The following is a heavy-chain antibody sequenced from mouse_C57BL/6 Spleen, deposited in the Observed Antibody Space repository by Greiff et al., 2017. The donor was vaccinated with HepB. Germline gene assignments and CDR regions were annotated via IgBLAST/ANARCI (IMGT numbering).Heavy chain of an antibody. J-gene: IGHJ2*01. V-gene: IGHV5-6-3*01. D-gene: IGHD3-3*01. CDR3: ARRARTIN. Sequence: EVQLVESGGGLVQPGGSLKLSCAASGFTFSSYGMSWVRQTPDKRLELVATINSNGGSTYYPDSVKGRFTISRDNAKHTLYLQMCSRKSEDTARYYCARRARTINWGQGTTLTVSS. CDR2: INSNGGST. CDR1: GFTFSSYG.